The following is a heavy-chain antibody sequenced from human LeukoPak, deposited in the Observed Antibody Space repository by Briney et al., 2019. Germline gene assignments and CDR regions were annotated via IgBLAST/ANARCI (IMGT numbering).Heavy chain of an antibody. CDR1: GFTYCRCC. CDR2: INSDGSST. D-gene: IGHD5-24*01. CDR3: ARGAVAMATLEYYFDY. V-gene: IGHV3-74*01. J-gene: IGHJ4*02. Sequence: GGSLRLPCGASGFTYCRCCAHGASQAPGKGLVWVSRINSDGSSTSYAESVKGRFTISRDNAKNTLYLQMNSLRAEDTAVYVCARGAVAMATLEYYFDYWGQGTLVTVSS.